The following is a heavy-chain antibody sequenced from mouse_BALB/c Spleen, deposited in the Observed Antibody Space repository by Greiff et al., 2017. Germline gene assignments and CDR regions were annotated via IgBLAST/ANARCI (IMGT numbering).Heavy chain of an antibody. J-gene: IGHJ2*01. CDR1: GFTFSSYA. CDR3: ARDYYGSSGGFDY. CDR2: ISSGGSYT. Sequence: DVMLVESGGGLVKPGGSLKLSCAASGFTFSSYAMSWVRQSPEKRLEWVAEISSGGSYTYYPDTVTGRFTISRDNAKNTLYLEMSSLRSEDTAMYYCARDYYGSSGGFDYWGQGTTLTVSS. V-gene: IGHV5-9-4*01. D-gene: IGHD1-1*01.